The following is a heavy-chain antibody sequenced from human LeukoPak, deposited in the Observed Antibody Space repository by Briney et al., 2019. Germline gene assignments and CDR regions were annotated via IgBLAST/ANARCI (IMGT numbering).Heavy chain of an antibody. D-gene: IGHD3-9*01. CDR3: VRNLPGTGY. J-gene: IGHJ4*02. CDR1: GFTFSNFW. Sequence: GGSLRLSCAASGFTFSNFWISWVRQAPRKGLEWVANIKTDGSATYYADSVKGRFTISRDNAKNSLYLEINSLRVEDTAVYYCVRNLPGTGYWGQGTLVTVSS. V-gene: IGHV3-7*01. CDR2: IKTDGSAT.